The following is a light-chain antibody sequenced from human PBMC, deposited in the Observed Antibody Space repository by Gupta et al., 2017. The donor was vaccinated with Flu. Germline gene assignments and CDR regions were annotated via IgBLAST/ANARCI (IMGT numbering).Light chain of an antibody. V-gene: IGKV3-20*01. Sequence: EIVLTQSPDTLSLSPGERATLSCRASQSIDNNYLAWYQQKPGQAPRLLMFGASRRATGIPARFSGSGSETDFTLTITRLEPEDFAVYYCQQYSRSPQTFGQGTKVDIK. CDR1: QSIDNNY. CDR3: QQYSRSPQT. J-gene: IGKJ1*01. CDR2: GAS.